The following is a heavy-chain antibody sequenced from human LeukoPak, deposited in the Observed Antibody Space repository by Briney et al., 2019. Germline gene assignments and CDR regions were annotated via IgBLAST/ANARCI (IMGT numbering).Heavy chain of an antibody. CDR2: INHSGST. CDR1: GGSFSGYY. Sequence: SETLSLTCAVYGGSFSGYYWSWIRQPPGKGLEWIGEINHSGSTNYNPSLKSRVAISVDTSKNQFSLKLSSVTAADTAVYYCARGYTGYSSSWYRGVGWFDPWGQGTLVTVSS. J-gene: IGHJ5*02. CDR3: ARGYTGYSSSWYRGVGWFDP. D-gene: IGHD6-13*01. V-gene: IGHV4-34*01.